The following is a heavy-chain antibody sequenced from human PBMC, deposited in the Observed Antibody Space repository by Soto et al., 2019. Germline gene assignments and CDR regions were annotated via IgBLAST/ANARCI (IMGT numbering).Heavy chain of an antibody. CDR2: IYYSGST. Sequence: PSETLSLTCTVSGGSISSHYWSWIRQPPGKGLEWIGYIYYSGSTNYNPSLKSRVTISVDTSKNQFSLKLSSVTAADTAVYYCAAYSSGWYGGYNWFDPWGQGTLVTVSS. D-gene: IGHD6-19*01. CDR1: GGSISSHY. V-gene: IGHV4-59*11. J-gene: IGHJ5*02. CDR3: AAYSSGWYGGYNWFDP.